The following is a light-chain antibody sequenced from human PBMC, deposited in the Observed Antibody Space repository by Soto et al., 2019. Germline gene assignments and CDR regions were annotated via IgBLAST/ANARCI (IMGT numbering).Light chain of an antibody. CDR2: NND. J-gene: IGLJ2*01. CDR1: SSNIGANP. Sequence: QSVLTQPPSASGTPGQRVTISCSGSSSNIGANPINWYQQLPGTAPKLLIYNNDHRPSGVPDRFSASKSGTSASLAISGLQSEDEADYYCESWYYSLYSAVLGGGTKLTVL. CDR3: ESWYYSLYSAV. V-gene: IGLV1-44*01.